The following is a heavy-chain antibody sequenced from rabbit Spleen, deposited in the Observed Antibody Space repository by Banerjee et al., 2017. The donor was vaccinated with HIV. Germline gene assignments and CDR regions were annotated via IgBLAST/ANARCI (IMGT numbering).Heavy chain of an antibody. Sequence: QSLEESGGGLVKPGASLTLTCKASGFSFNSGYDMCWVRQAPGKGLEWIACIDTNDGDTDYANWPKGRFTISKTSSTTVTLQMTSLTAADTATYFCARNYVNAFDPRGPGTLVTVS. CDR3: ARNYVNAFDP. CDR2: IDTNDGDT. J-gene: IGHJ2*01. V-gene: IGHV1S40*01. D-gene: IGHD1-1*01. CDR1: GFSFNSGYD.